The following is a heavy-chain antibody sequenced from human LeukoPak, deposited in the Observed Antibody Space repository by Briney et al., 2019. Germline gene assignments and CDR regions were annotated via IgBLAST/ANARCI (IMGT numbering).Heavy chain of an antibody. CDR2: IKQDGSED. J-gene: IGHJ4*02. V-gene: IGHV3-7*01. D-gene: IGHD2-15*01. CDR1: GFNFNSHW. CDR3: ARGGGGY. Sequence: GGSLRLSCAASGFNFNSHWMNWVRQAPGKGLEWVANIKQDGSEDYYMDSVKGRFIISRDNAKNSVYLQMDSLRAEDSAVYYCARGGGGYWGQGTLVTVSS.